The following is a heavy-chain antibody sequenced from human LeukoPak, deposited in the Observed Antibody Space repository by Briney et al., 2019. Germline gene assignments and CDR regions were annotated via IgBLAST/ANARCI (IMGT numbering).Heavy chain of an antibody. CDR1: GFTFSSYA. V-gene: IGHV3-23*01. CDR2: ISGSGGST. CDR3: ARASSSWYAGLVDP. D-gene: IGHD6-13*01. J-gene: IGHJ5*02. Sequence: PGGSLRLSCSASGFTFSSYAMSWVRQAPGKGLELGSSISGSGGSTYYADSVKGRFTISRDNSKNTLYLQMNSLRAEDTAVYYCARASSSWYAGLVDPWGQGTLVTVSS.